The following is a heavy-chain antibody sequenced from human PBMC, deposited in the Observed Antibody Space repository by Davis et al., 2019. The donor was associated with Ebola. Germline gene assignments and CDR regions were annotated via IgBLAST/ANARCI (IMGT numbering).Heavy chain of an antibody. Sequence: GSLTLSCKGSGYSFTSYWIGWVRQMPGKGLEWMGITYPGDSDTRYSPSFQGQVTISADKSISTAYLQWSSLKASDTAMYYCARYNGNGVFEPWGQGTLVTVSS. CDR1: GYSFTSYW. CDR2: TYPGDSDT. V-gene: IGHV5-51*01. CDR3: ARYNGNGVFEP. D-gene: IGHD2-8*01. J-gene: IGHJ5*02.